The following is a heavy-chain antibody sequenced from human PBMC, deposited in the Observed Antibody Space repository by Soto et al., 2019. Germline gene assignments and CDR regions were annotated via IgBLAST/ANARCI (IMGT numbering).Heavy chain of an antibody. D-gene: IGHD6-13*01. J-gene: IGHJ4*02. CDR3: ARVAAAGYYFDY. CDR2: IYYSGST. CDR1: GGSISSSSYY. V-gene: IGHV4-39*01. Sequence: QLQLQESGPGLVKPSETLSLTCTVSGGSISSSSYYWGWLRQPPGKGLEWIGSIYYSGSTYYNPSLNSRVTITVDTSKNQVSLKLSSVTAADTAVYYCARVAAAGYYFDYWGQGTLVTVSS.